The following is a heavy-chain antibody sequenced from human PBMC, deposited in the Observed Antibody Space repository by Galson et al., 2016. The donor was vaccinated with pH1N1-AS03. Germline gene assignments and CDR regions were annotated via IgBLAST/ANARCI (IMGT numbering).Heavy chain of an antibody. D-gene: IGHD1-1*01. CDR3: ARTGSRGNDPFYYYYYGMDV. Sequence: SETLSLTCTVSGGSISSYYWSWIRQPPGKGLEWIRYIYYSGSTNYNPSLKSRVTISVDTSKNQFSLKLSSVTAADTAVYYCARTGSRGNDPFYYYYYGMDVWGQGTTVTVSS. CDR2: IYYSGST. CDR1: GGSISSYY. V-gene: IGHV4-59*01. J-gene: IGHJ6*02.